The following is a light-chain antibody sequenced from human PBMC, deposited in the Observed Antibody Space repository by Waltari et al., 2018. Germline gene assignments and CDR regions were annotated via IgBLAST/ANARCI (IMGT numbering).Light chain of an antibody. CDR2: WAS. J-gene: IGKJ4*01. CDR3: QQYYITPLS. Sequence: DIVMTQSPDSLAVSLGERATINCKSSQSVLYSSDNRNYLAWYQQKPGQPPNLLIYWASTRESGVPDRFSGSGSGTDFTLTISSLQAEDVAVYYCQQYYITPLSFGVGTKVEIK. CDR1: QSVLYSSDNRNY. V-gene: IGKV4-1*01.